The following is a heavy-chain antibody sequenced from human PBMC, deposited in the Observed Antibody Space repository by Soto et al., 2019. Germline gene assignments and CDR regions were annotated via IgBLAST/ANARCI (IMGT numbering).Heavy chain of an antibody. CDR2: MSGSGAST. CDR1: GFTFSNYP. J-gene: IGHJ4*02. D-gene: IGHD6-19*01. V-gene: IGHV3-23*01. Sequence: EVQVLESGGGLVQPGGSLRLSCAASGFTFSNYPMSWVRQAPGKGLEWVSGMSGSGASTYYADSVKGRFTISRDNSKNTLYRQMTSLRGEDTAIDYCAKVGSGWYYFDYWGQGTLVTVSS. CDR3: AKVGSGWYYFDY.